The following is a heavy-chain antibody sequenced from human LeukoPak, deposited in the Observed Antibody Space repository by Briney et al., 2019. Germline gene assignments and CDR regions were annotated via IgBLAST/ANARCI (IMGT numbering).Heavy chain of an antibody. CDR2: IRGSGGGT. CDR3: AKAGIGVVGYSDY. Sequence: GGSLRLSCAASGFTFSSYAMSWVRQAPGKGLEWVSTIRGSGGGTYYADSVKGRFTISRDNSKNTLYLQMNSLRDEDTALYYCAKAGIGVVGYSDYWGQGTLVTVS. V-gene: IGHV3-23*01. J-gene: IGHJ4*02. CDR1: GFTFSSYA. D-gene: IGHD6-19*01.